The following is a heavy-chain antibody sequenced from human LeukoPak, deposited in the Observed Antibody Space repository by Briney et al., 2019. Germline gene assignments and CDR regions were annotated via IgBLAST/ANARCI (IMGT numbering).Heavy chain of an antibody. D-gene: IGHD6-19*01. Sequence: PGGSLRLSCAAAGFTFSSYAMRWVRQAPGKGLEWVSIISGSGGSTHYADSVKGRVIISRDRSKNTLYLQMNSLRAEDTAIYYCANLGGQGLAPNDYWGQGSLVTVSS. V-gene: IGHV3-23*01. CDR3: ANLGGQGLAPNDY. J-gene: IGHJ4*02. CDR2: ISGSGGST. CDR1: GFTFSSYA.